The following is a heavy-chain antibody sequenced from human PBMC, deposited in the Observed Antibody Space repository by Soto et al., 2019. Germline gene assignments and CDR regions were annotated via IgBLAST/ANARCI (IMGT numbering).Heavy chain of an antibody. CDR2: ISGSAGST. CDR3: AKDRGGSLFFFYGMDV. V-gene: IGHV3-23*01. D-gene: IGHD3-10*01. CDR1: GFTFSHFP. J-gene: IGHJ6*02. Sequence: GGSLRLSCAGSGFTFSHFPMGWVRQAPGKGLEWVSGISGSAGSTYYADSVRGRFSISRDNSKNMVYLQMISLRAEDTAVYYCAKDRGGSLFFFYGMDVWGQGTTVTVSS.